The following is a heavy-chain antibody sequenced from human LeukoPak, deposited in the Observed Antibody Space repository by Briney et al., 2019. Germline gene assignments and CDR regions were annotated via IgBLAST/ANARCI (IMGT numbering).Heavy chain of an antibody. CDR3: ARAGDIVVVPAAIVQQLEYYFDY. V-gene: IGHV4-61*01. CDR1: GGSVSSGSYY. CDR2: IYHSGST. D-gene: IGHD2-2*02. J-gene: IGHJ4*02. Sequence: PSETLSLTCTVSGGSVSSGSYYWSWIRQPPGKGLEWIGEIYHSGSTNYNPSLKSRVTISVDKSKNQFSLKLSSVTAADTAVYYCARAGDIVVVPAAIVQQLEYYFDYWGQGTLVTVSS.